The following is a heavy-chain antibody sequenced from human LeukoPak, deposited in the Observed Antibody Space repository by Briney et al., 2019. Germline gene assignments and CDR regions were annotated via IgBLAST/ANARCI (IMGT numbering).Heavy chain of an antibody. Sequence: ASVKVSCKASGGTFSSYAISWVRQAPGQGLEWMGGIIPIFGTANYAQKFQGRVTITADESTSTAYMELSSLRSEDTAVYYCASDSYYYDSSGPPPLYYGMGVWGQGTTVTVSS. J-gene: IGHJ6*02. CDR3: ASDSYYYDSSGPPPLYYGMGV. D-gene: IGHD3-22*01. CDR2: IIPIFGTA. V-gene: IGHV1-69*13. CDR1: GGTFSSYA.